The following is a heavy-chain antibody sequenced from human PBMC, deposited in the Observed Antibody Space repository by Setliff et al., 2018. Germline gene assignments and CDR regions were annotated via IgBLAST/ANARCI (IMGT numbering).Heavy chain of an antibody. J-gene: IGHJ6*02. CDR1: GASISSGSYY. Sequence: PSETLSLTCTVSGASISSGSYYWSWIRQPAGKGLEWLGRIYTSGTTNYSPSFKSRVTISVDTSTNQFSLKLSAVTAADTAVYYCARLSWNGLRYYGLDVWGQGTTVTVSS. D-gene: IGHD3-3*01. V-gene: IGHV4-61*02. CDR2: IYTSGTT. CDR3: ARLSWNGLRYYGLDV.